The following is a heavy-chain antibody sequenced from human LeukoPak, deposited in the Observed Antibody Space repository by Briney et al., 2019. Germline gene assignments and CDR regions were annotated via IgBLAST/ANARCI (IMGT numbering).Heavy chain of an antibody. V-gene: IGHV1-46*01. CDR2: INPSGGST. D-gene: IGHD6-13*01. Sequence: ASVKVSCKASGYTFTSYYMHWVRQAPGQGLEWMGIINPSGGSTSYAQKFQGRVTMTRDTSTSTAYMELSSLKSEDTAVYYCARDTVAAAGSFDYWGQGTLVSVSS. CDR1: GYTFTSYY. CDR3: ARDTVAAAGSFDY. J-gene: IGHJ4*02.